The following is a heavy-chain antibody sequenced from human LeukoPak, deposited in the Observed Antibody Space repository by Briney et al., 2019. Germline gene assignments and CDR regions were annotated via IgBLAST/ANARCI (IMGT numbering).Heavy chain of an antibody. CDR2: ISGSGSHT. V-gene: IGHV3-23*01. J-gene: IGHJ6*04. D-gene: IGHD6-6*01. CDR1: EFTFSTYA. CDR3: AKDAGTSPFFFDV. Sequence: GGTLRLSCAASEFTFSTYAMTWVRRAPGKGLEWVSAISGSGSHTYYADSVKGRFTISRDNSKNTLYLLMNSLRADDTAVYFCAKDAGTSPFFFDVWGKGTTVSISS.